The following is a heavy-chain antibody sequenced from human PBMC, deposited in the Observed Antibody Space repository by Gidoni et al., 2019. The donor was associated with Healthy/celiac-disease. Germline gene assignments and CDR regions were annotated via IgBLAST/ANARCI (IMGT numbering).Heavy chain of an antibody. CDR2: ISSSSSYI. Sequence: EVQLVESEGGLVKPGGSLRLSCAASGFTFSSSSMNWVRQAPGKGLEWVSSISSSSSYIYYADSVKGRFTISRDNAKNSLYLQMNSLRAEDTAVYYCARDSRSSTSPLNAFDIWGQGTMVTVSS. CDR3: ARDSRSSTSPLNAFDI. CDR1: GFTFSSSS. D-gene: IGHD2-2*01. J-gene: IGHJ3*02. V-gene: IGHV3-21*01.